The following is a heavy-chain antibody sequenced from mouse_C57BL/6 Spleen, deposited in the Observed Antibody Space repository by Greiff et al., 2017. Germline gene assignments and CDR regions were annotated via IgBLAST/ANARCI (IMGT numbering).Heavy chain of an antibody. D-gene: IGHD1-1*01. CDR2: IYPGSGST. CDR3: AREGIYYYGSSYCYFDY. CDR1: GYTFTSYW. Sequence: QVQLQQSGAELVKPGASVKMSCKASGYTFTSYWITWVKQRPGQGLEWIGDIYPGSGSTNYNEKFKSKATLTVDTASSTAYMQLSSLTSEESAVYYCAREGIYYYGSSYCYFDYWGQGTTLTVSS. J-gene: IGHJ2*01. V-gene: IGHV1-55*01.